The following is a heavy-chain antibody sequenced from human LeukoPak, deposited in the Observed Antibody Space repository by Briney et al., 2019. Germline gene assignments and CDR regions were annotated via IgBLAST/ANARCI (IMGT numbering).Heavy chain of an antibody. CDR1: GFTFSSYS. V-gene: IGHV3-21*03. CDR2: ISGTSSYI. D-gene: IGHD3-16*02. CDR3: STVTRFVTIRGVIAGEYYYGMDA. J-gene: IGHJ6*02. Sequence: PGGSLRLSCAASGFTFSSYSMNWVRQAPGKGLEWVSSISGTSSYIYYADSLKGRFTISRDNAKNSLYLQMNSLKSEDTAVYYCSTVTRFVTIRGVIAGEYYYGMDAWGQGTTVIVSS.